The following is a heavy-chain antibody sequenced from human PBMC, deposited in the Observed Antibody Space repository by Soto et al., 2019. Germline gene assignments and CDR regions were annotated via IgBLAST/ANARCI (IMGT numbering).Heavy chain of an antibody. CDR3: AISQDRGGRTTFIY. CDR1: GFTFDDNA. V-gene: IGHV3-9*01. CDR2: INWRSDI. J-gene: IGHJ4*02. D-gene: IGHD3-16*01. Sequence: SLSLSCAVPGFTFDDNATHWGRQAPEKGLEWVSGINWRSDIGYADSVKGRFTISRDNAENSLYLQMNSLRAEDTALYYCAISQDRGGRTTFIYWGQGTQVTVSS.